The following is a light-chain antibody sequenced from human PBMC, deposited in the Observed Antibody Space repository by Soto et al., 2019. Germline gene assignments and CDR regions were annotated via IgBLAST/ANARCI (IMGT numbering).Light chain of an antibody. J-gene: IGKJ1*01. Sequence: IHLTQSASFLSASVGHRVTITCRASQGIRNDLGWYQQKQGKAPKLLIYAASSLQSGVPSRFSGSGYGTDFNLTISSLQTEDFATYYCLQDYNYPRTFGQGTKVDIK. V-gene: IGKV1-6*01. CDR3: LQDYNYPRT. CDR2: AAS. CDR1: QGIRND.